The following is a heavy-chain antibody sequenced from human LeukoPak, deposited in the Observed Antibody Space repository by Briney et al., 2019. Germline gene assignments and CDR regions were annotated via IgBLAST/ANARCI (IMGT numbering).Heavy chain of an antibody. J-gene: IGHJ4*02. V-gene: IGHV3-21*06. Sequence: PGGSLRLSCAASGFTFSVYAMNWVRQAPGKGLEWVSHITSSSTYKYYAGSVKGRFTISRDNAKNSLYLQMNSLRAEDTALYYCVRPSEHGSSVYPSSPDYWGQGTLVTVSS. D-gene: IGHD3-22*01. CDR1: GFTFSVYA. CDR2: ITSSSTYK. CDR3: VRPSEHGSSVYPSSPDY.